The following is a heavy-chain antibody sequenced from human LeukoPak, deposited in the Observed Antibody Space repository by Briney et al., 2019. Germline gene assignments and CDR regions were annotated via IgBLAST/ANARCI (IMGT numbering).Heavy chain of an antibody. V-gene: IGHV1-2*02. D-gene: IGHD4-17*01. CDR2: IDSNSGGT. CDR1: GYTFTGYY. J-gene: IGHJ4*02. CDR3: AREMNYDDYRTSDY. Sequence: ASVKVSCKASGYTFTGYYMHWVRQAPGQGFVWMVRIDSNSGGTNYAQNFQGRVTMTRDTSISTVYMELISLRSDDTAVYYCAREMNYDDYRTSDYWGQGTLVTVSS.